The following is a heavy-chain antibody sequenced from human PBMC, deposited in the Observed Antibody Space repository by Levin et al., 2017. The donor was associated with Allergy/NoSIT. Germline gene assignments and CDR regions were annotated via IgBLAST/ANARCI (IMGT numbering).Heavy chain of an antibody. Sequence: GGSLRLSCEASGFTFSSCWMSWVRQAPGKGLECVANIKPDGSEKYYVDSVKGRFTISRDNAKNSLYLQMNYLGTDDTAVYYCARDTTLAGGAWGQGTLVTVS. CDR3: ARDTTLAGGA. J-gene: IGHJ5*02. V-gene: IGHV3-7*03. D-gene: IGHD6-19*01. CDR2: IKPDGSEK. CDR1: GFTFSSCW.